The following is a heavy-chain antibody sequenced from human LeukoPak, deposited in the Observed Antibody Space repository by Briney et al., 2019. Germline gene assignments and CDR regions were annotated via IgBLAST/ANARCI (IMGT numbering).Heavy chain of an antibody. D-gene: IGHD3-10*01. V-gene: IGHV3-30-3*01. CDR3: ARDRITMVRGVQRPYYYYGMDV. CDR2: ISYDGSNK. J-gene: IGHJ6*02. CDR1: GFTFSSYA. Sequence: GGSLRLSCAASGFTFSSYAMHWVRQAPGKGLEWVAVISYDGSNKYYADPVKGRFTISRDNSKNTLYLQMNSLRAEDTAVYYCARDRITMVRGVQRPYYYYGMDVWGQGTTVTVSS.